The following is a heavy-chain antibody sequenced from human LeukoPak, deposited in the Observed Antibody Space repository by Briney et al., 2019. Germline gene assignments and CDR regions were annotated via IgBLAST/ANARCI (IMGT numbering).Heavy chain of an antibody. CDR2: VSWNSGSI. Sequence: GGSLRLSCAASGFTFDDYAMHWVRQAPGKGLEWVSGVSWNSGSIGYADSVKGRFTISRDNAKNSLYLQMNSLRAGDTALYYCAKDDGISYYFDYWGQGTLVTVSS. V-gene: IGHV3-9*01. J-gene: IGHJ4*02. CDR3: AKDDGISYYFDY. CDR1: GFTFDDYA. D-gene: IGHD3-3*02.